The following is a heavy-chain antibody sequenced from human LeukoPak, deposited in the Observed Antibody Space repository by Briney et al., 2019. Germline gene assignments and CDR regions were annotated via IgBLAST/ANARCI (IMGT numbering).Heavy chain of an antibody. D-gene: IGHD6-19*01. V-gene: IGHV3-9*03. CDR3: AKGTSGYSSGLDY. CDR2: ISWNSGTI. J-gene: IGHJ4*02. Sequence: GGSLRLSCAASGFTFDDYAMHWVRQAPGKGLEWVSGISWNSGTIGYADSVKGRFTISRDNAKNSLYLQMNSLRAEDMALYYCAKGTSGYSSGLDYWGQGTLVTVS. CDR1: GFTFDDYA.